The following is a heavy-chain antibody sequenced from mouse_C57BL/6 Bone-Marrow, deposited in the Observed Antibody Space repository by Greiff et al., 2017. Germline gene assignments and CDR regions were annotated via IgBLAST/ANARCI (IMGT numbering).Heavy chain of an antibody. CDR3: TALITTVVATDFYAMDY. D-gene: IGHD1-1*01. CDR1: GFNIKDDY. V-gene: IGHV14-4*01. CDR2: IEPENGDT. Sequence: EVQLQQSGAELVRPGASVKLSCTASGFNIKDDYMHWVKQRPEQGLEWIGWIEPENGDTEYGSKFQGKATITADTSSNTAYLQLSILTSEDTAVYYCTALITTVVATDFYAMDYWGQGTSVTVSS. J-gene: IGHJ4*01.